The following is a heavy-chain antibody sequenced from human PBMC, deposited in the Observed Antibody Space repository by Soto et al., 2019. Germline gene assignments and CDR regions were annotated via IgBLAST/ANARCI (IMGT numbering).Heavy chain of an antibody. CDR2: IHHGGRT. Sequence: QVQLQQWGAGLLKPSETLSLTCAVYGGSISGHYWNWIRRPPGKGLAWIGEIHHGGRTNYNPSLKRPGTLSIETFKNQFPLNLGSVTAADTAVYYCARGNIAAALVYWGQGTLVTVSS. V-gene: IGHV4-34*01. J-gene: IGHJ4*02. CDR1: GGSISGHY. CDR3: ARGNIAAALVY. D-gene: IGHD6-13*01.